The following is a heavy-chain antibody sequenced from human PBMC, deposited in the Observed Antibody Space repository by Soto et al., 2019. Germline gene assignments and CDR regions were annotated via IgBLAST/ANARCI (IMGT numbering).Heavy chain of an antibody. CDR3: ARERYQVISDGMDV. V-gene: IGHV1-2*02. CDR1: GYTFTVYY. CDR2: INPQTGGT. J-gene: IGHJ6*02. D-gene: IGHD2-2*01. Sequence: ASVKVSCKASGYTFTVYYIRWVREAPGQGLEWMGWINPQTGGTSYAQKFQGRVTLSRDTSINTAYLELSRLRFDDAAVYFCARERYQVISDGMDVWGQGTTVTVSS.